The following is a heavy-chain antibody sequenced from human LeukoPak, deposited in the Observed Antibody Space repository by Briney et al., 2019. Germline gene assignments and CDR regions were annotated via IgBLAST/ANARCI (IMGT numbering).Heavy chain of an antibody. V-gene: IGHV3-21*04. CDR2: ISTTSAYI. CDR1: GFTFSDFG. D-gene: IGHD6-13*01. Sequence: GGSLRLSCAASGFTFSDFGMNWVRQAPGKGLEWVSSISTTSAYIYYGDSVKGRFTISRDNAENSLYLQMNSLRAEDTAVYYCARDLGSSIWRRLDYYYMDVWGKGTTVTVSS. J-gene: IGHJ6*03. CDR3: ARDLGSSIWRRLDYYYMDV.